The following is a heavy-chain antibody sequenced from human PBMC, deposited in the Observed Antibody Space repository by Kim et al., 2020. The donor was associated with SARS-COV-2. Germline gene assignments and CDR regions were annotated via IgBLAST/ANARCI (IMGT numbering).Heavy chain of an antibody. Sequence: ADSVKGLFSISRDNAKNSLYLQMNGLRAEDTAVYYCARVSSGSSSWYWFDPWGQGTLVTVSS. D-gene: IGHD6-13*01. V-gene: IGHV3-11*05. J-gene: IGHJ5*02. CDR3: ARVSSGSSSWYWFDP.